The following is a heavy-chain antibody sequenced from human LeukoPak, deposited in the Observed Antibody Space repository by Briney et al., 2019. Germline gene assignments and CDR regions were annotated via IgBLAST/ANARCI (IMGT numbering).Heavy chain of an antibody. V-gene: IGHV1-18*04. J-gene: IGHJ4*02. Sequence: GASVKVSCKASGYSFTVYYIHWVRQAPGQGLEWMAWITPYNGHTNYAQKFQGRVTMTTDTSTSTAYMELRSLRFDDTAVYYCARGDHSGSYLIDYWGQGTLVTVSS. CDR3: ARGDHSGSYLIDY. D-gene: IGHD1-26*01. CDR1: GYSFTVYY. CDR2: ITPYNGHT.